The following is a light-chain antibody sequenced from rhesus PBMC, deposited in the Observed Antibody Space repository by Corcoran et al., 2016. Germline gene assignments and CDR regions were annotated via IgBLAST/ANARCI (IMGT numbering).Light chain of an antibody. V-gene: IGLV2-13*02. Sequence: QAALTQSPSVSGSPGQSVTISCTGTSSDIGDYTRVSWYQQHPGQAPKLMIYEVRKRPSGVSDRFSGSKSGNTASLAISGLQAEDEAGYYCSSYASSSALIFGAGTRLTV. CDR3: SSYASSSALI. CDR1: SSDIGDYTR. CDR2: EVR. J-gene: IGLJ1*01.